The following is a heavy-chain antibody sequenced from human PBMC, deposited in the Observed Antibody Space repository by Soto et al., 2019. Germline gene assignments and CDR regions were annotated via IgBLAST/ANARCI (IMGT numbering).Heavy chain of an antibody. Sequence: SETLSLTCAVSGGSIRSSSWWTWLRQSPGKGLEWIGEIYHAGSPNYNPSFQSRVTISADISKNFFSLRLTSVTAADTAIYYCARASSFRGDFDFWGHGTAVTVSS. CDR2: IYHAGSP. V-gene: IGHV4-4*02. CDR1: GGSIRSSSW. J-gene: IGHJ3*01. CDR3: ARASSFRGDFDF. D-gene: IGHD3-10*01.